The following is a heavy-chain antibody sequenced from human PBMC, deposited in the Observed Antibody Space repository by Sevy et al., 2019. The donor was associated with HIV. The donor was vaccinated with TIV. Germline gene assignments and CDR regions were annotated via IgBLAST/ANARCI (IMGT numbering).Heavy chain of an antibody. CDR2: ISAYTGDT. Sequence: ASVKVSCKTSGYSFNMYGISWVRQAPGQGLEWMGRISAYTGDTDYRQMFRGRVTMTTDASTNTAYMELGRLTSDDTAVYYCARHRPQGVVIIPGSGYHYGADFWGQGTMVTVSS. V-gene: IGHV1-18*01. J-gene: IGHJ6*02. D-gene: IGHD3-3*01. CDR1: GYSFNMYG. CDR3: ARHRPQGVVIIPGSGYHYGADF.